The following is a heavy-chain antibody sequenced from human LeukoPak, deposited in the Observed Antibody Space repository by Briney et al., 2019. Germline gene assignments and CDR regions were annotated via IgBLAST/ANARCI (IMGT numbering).Heavy chain of an antibody. V-gene: IGHV5-51*01. Sequence: GESLKISCKGSGYSFTSCWIGWVRQMPGKGLEWMGIIYPGDSDTRYSPSFQGQVTISADKSISTAYLQWSSLKASDTAMYYCARQYYYDSSGLGYWGQGTLVTVSS. D-gene: IGHD3-22*01. CDR1: GYSFTSCW. J-gene: IGHJ4*02. CDR2: IYPGDSDT. CDR3: ARQYYYDSSGLGY.